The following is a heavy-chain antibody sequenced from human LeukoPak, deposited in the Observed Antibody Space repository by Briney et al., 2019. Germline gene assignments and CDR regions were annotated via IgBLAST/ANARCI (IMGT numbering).Heavy chain of an antibody. CDR2: ISSSSSYI. V-gene: IGHV3-21*01. Sequence: PGGSLRLSCAASGFTFSSDSMNWVRQAPGKGLEWVSSISSSSSYIYYADSVKGRFTISRDNAKNSLYLQMNSLRAEDTAVYYCARDPILLWFGELPYYFDYWGQGTLVTVSS. CDR3: ARDPILLWFGELPYYFDY. J-gene: IGHJ4*02. D-gene: IGHD3-10*01. CDR1: GFTFSSDS.